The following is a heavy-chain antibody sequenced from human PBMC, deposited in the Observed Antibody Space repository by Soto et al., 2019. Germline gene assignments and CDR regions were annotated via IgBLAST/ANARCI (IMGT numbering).Heavy chain of an antibody. Sequence: QVQLVQSGAEVKKPGASVKVSCKASGYTFISYGISWVRQAPGQGLEWMGWISAYNGNTNYAQKLQGRVTMTTDTPTSTAYIELRSLRSDDTAVYYCARDFRAGIYYGSGSSIDYWGQGTLVTVSS. CDR3: ARDFRAGIYYGSGSSIDY. CDR1: GYTFISYG. D-gene: IGHD3-10*01. J-gene: IGHJ4*02. V-gene: IGHV1-18*01. CDR2: ISAYNGNT.